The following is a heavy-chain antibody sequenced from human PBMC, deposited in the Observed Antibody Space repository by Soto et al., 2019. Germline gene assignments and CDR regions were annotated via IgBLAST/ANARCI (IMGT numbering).Heavy chain of an antibody. V-gene: IGHV3-23*01. CDR2: ISGSGGSA. D-gene: IGHD4-17*01. J-gene: IGHJ4*02. CDR3: AKERDPTTMTLGRFDY. Sequence: EVQLLESGGGLVQPGGSLRLSCAASAFTFSSYDMSWVRQAPGKGLEWVSAISGSGGSAYYADSVKGRFTISRDNSKNTLYLQMNSLRAEDTAVYNCAKERDPTTMTLGRFDYWGQGTLVTVST. CDR1: AFTFSSYD.